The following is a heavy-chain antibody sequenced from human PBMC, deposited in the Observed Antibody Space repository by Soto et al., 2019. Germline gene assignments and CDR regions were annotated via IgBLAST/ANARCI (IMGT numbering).Heavy chain of an antibody. Sequence: ASVKVSCKASGYTFTSYGISWVRQAPGQGLEWMGWISAYNGNTNYAQKLQGRVTMTTDTSTSTAYMELRSLRSDDTAVYYCASIGPDYYDSSGPPLGYWGQGTLVTVSS. CDR2: ISAYNGNT. D-gene: IGHD3-22*01. V-gene: IGHV1-18*01. CDR1: GYTFTSYG. CDR3: ASIGPDYYDSSGPPLGY. J-gene: IGHJ4*02.